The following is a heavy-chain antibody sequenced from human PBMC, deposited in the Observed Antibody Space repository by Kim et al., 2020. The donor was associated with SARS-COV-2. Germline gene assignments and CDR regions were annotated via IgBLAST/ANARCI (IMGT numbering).Heavy chain of an antibody. Sequence: GGSLRLSCAASGFTFSGYSMNWVRQAPGKGLEWLSYISSSTRTIVYSDSVTGRFTVSRDNGKNSLLLQMNSLRDDDTAVYYCARGGSGYNYGIDYWGQGTLGT. CDR2: ISSSTRTI. CDR3: ARGGSGYNYGIDY. V-gene: IGHV3-48*02. CDR1: GFTFSGYS. D-gene: IGHD5-18*01. J-gene: IGHJ4*02.